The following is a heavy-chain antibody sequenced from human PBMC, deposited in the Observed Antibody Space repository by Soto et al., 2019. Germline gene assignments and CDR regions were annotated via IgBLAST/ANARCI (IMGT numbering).Heavy chain of an antibody. Sequence: ASVKVSCKASGDSFSRSTFSWVRQAPGQGLEWMGRFIPMLGIANYAQTFQGRVTITADKSTSTAYMDLSSLRSEDTAVYYCASLYDDTRGNFVYWGKGTLVTV. CDR2: FIPMLGIA. CDR3: ASLYDDTRGNFVY. V-gene: IGHV1-69*02. D-gene: IGHD3-22*01. J-gene: IGHJ4*02. CDR1: GDSFSRST.